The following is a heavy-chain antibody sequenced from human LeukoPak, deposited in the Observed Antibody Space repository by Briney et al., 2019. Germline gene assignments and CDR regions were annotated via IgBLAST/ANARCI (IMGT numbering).Heavy chain of an antibody. J-gene: IGHJ4*02. CDR2: IYYSGST. CDR1: GGSISSYY. Sequence: SETLSLTCTVSGGSISSYYWSWIRQPPGKGLEWIGYIYYSGSTNYNPSLKSRVTISVDTSKNQFSLKLSSVTAADTAVYYCARDPSGGNPGGHRDYWGQGTLVTVSS. D-gene: IGHD4-23*01. V-gene: IGHV4-59*01. CDR3: ARDPSGGNPGGHRDY.